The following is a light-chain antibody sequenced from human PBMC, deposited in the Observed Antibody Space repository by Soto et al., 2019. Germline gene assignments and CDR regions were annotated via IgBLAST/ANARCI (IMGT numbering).Light chain of an antibody. Sequence: ENVLTQSPGTLSLSPGERATLSCRAGQSVSSNSLAWYQHKPGQAPRLLIYGASSRATGIPDRFSGSGSGTDFTLTISRLEPEDFAVYYCQQYDKWPPSNTFGQGTKVDIK. J-gene: IGKJ2*01. CDR3: QQYDKWPPSNT. CDR1: QSVSSNS. V-gene: IGKV3-20*01. CDR2: GAS.